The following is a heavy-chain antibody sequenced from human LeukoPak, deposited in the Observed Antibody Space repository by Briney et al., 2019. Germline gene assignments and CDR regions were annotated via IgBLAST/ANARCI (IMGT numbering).Heavy chain of an antibody. J-gene: IGHJ4*02. V-gene: IGHV4-30-4*01. CDR3: ARVQSGDNSDYVWGSYRPSYFDS. CDR1: GVSVRTSDYY. Sequence: PSETLSLTCTVSGVSVRTSDYYWSWIRQPPGKGLEWIAYIRYSGNTYYNPSLKSRVTISIDMSKNQFSLKLSSVTAADTAVYFCARVQSGDNSDYVWGSYRPSYFDSWGQGTLVIVPS. D-gene: IGHD3-16*02. CDR2: IRYSGNT.